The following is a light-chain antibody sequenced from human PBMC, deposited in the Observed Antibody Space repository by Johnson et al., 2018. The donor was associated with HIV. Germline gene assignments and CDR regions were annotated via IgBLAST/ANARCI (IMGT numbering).Light chain of an antibody. Sequence: QPVLTQPPSVSAAPGQKVTISCSGSSSNIGNNYVSWYQQVPGTAPKLLIYDNNKRPSGIPDRFSGSKSDTSATLGITGLQTGDEADYYCGTWDFSLTAGVFGSGTKVTVL. CDR1: SSNIGNNY. V-gene: IGLV1-51*01. CDR3: GTWDFSLTAGV. J-gene: IGLJ1*01. CDR2: DNN.